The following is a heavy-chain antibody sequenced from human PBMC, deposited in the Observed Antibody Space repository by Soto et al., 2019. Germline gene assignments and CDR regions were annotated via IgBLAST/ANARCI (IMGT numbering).Heavy chain of an antibody. J-gene: IGHJ4*02. CDR3: AKDAVYGDSLWLMDH. V-gene: IGHV3-23*01. CDR1: GFTFSKFA. Sequence: EVQLLESGGGLVQPGGSLRLSCTASGFTFSKFAMTWVRQAPGKGLECVSGIFGSGGGIEYADSVKGRFTISRDNSKNTLYLQMTNLRADDTAVYYCAKDAVYGDSLWLMDHWGQGTQVTVSS. CDR2: IFGSGGGI. D-gene: IGHD4-17*01.